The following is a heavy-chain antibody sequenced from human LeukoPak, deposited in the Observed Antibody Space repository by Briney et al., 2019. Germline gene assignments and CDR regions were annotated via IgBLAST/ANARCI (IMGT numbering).Heavy chain of an antibody. D-gene: IGHD1-7*01. CDR2: ISAYNGNA. CDR1: GYTFTSYG. J-gene: IGHJ6*02. CDR3: ARDRELHWPYYYYYGMDV. Sequence: ASVKVSCKASGYTFTSYGISWVRQAPGQGLEWMGWISAYNGNANYAQKFQGRVTMTRDTSISTAYMELSRLRSDDTAVYYCARDRELHWPYYYYYGMDVWGQGTTVTVSS. V-gene: IGHV1-18*01.